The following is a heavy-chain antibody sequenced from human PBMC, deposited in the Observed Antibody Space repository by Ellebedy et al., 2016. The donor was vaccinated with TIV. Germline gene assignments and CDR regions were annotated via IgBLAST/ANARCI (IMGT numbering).Heavy chain of an antibody. Sequence: MPSEILSLTCAIYGDSFRDYYWGWVRQPPGKGLQWIGEIDQSGVANYNTSLKGRVIMSVDTSKRQFSLNLTSVSAADTAVYYCARERASRNFYYHYFMDVWGKGTTVTVSS. CDR1: GDSFRDYY. V-gene: IGHV4-34*01. J-gene: IGHJ6*03. CDR3: ARERASRNFYYHYFMDV. CDR2: IDQSGVA. D-gene: IGHD1-14*01.